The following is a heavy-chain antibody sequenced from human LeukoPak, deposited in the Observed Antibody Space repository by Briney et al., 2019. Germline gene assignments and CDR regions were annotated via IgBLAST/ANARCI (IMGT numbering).Heavy chain of an antibody. CDR3: ARGPVQLGAFDF. CDR1: GYSFTTYW. J-gene: IGHJ3*01. V-gene: IGHV5-51*01. Sequence: GESLKISCEGSGYSFTTYWIGWVRQMPGKGLEWLGIMYPGDSDTRYGPSFQGQITISADKSIATAYLQWSSLKASDTAMYYCARGPVQLGAFDFWGQGTLVTVSS. D-gene: IGHD2-2*01. CDR2: MYPGDSDT.